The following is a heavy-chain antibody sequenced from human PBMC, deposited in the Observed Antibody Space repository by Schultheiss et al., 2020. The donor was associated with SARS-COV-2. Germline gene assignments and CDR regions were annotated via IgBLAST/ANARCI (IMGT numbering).Heavy chain of an antibody. J-gene: IGHJ4*02. CDR2: ISVSGGPT. CDR1: GFTFSNYA. CDR3: ARREGGYYFDS. V-gene: IGHV3-23*01. Sequence: GGSLRLSCAAFGFTFSNYAMSWVRQAPGKGLEWVSTISVSGGPTYYADSVKGRFTISRDNSKNTLYLQMNSLRAEDTAIYYCARREGGYYFDSWGQGTLVTVSS. D-gene: IGHD3-16*01.